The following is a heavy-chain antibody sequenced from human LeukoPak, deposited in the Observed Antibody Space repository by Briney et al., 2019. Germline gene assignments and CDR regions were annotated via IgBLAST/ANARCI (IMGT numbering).Heavy chain of an antibody. CDR3: ASGLKQLVPGRAFDI. CDR1: GGSISTSYF. Sequence: SETLSLTCTVSGGSISTSYFWTWIRQSAGKGLEWIGRIYSSGSTTYNPSLKSRVTISVDTSKNQFSLKLSSVTAADTAVYYCASGLKQLVPGRAFDIWGQGTMVTVSS. V-gene: IGHV4-4*07. D-gene: IGHD6-13*01. CDR2: IYSSGST. J-gene: IGHJ3*02.